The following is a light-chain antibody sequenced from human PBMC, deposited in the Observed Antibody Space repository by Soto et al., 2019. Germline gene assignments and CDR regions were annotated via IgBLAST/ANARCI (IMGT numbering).Light chain of an antibody. Sequence: QSALTQPASVSGSPGQSITISCTGSSIDVGSYNYVSWYQQHPGKAPRLIIYEVNKRPSGVSNRFSGSKSGNTASLTISGLHAGDEADYYCCSYAGSSTFILGGGTKLTVL. J-gene: IGLJ2*01. V-gene: IGLV2-23*02. CDR1: SIDVGSYNY. CDR2: EVN. CDR3: CSYAGSSTFI.